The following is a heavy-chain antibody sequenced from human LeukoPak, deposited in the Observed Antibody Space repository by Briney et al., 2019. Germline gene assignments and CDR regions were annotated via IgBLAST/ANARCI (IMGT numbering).Heavy chain of an antibody. CDR1: GGSISSSAYH. Sequence: PSETLSLTCTVSGGSISSSAYHWGWIRQPPGKGLEWIGSISFFGSTYYSPSLKSRLTISLDASKNQFSLNLTSVTAADTAVYYCARGGGYGSSPLKWGQGTLVTVSS. CDR3: ARGGGYGSSPLK. D-gene: IGHD6-6*01. CDR2: ISFFGST. J-gene: IGHJ4*02. V-gene: IGHV4-39*07.